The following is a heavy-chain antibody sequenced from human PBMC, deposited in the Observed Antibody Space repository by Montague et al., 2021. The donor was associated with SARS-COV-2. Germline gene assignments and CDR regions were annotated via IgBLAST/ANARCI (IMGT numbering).Heavy chain of an antibody. Sequence: SETLSLTCTGSGCSISGGAYYCRCINQRPGSGLYWVASMYYSGSTYFNPSLKSRISISIDTSKNQFSLKLSSVTAADTAVYYCARRPYYYDSSGQFDPWGQGVLVTVSS. CDR1: GCSISGGAYY. V-gene: IGHV4-39*07. D-gene: IGHD3-22*01. CDR3: ARRPYYYDSSGQFDP. J-gene: IGHJ5*02. CDR2: MYYSGST.